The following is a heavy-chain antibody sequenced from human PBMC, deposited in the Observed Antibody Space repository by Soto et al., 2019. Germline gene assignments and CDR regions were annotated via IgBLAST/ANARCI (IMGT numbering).Heavy chain of an antibody. Sequence: QVQLVESGGGVVQPGRSLRLSCAASGFTFSSYGMHWVRQAPGKGLEWVSVIWYDGSNKYYADFVKGRFTISRDNSKNTLYLQMNSLRAEDTAVYYCARVPAAILGYYYYMDVWGKGTTVTVSS. CDR2: IWYDGSNK. CDR1: GFTFSSYG. V-gene: IGHV3-33*01. CDR3: ARVPAAILGYYYYMDV. D-gene: IGHD2-2*01. J-gene: IGHJ6*03.